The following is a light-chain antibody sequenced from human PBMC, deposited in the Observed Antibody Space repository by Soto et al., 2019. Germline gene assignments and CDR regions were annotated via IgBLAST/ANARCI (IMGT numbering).Light chain of an antibody. V-gene: IGKV1-39*01. Sequence: DIQMPQSPSSLSASVGDRVTITCRASQSISKYLNWYQQKPGKATKLLIFASSSLQSGVPSRFSGSGSGTDFTLTISSMQPEDFATDYCQQSYGTLGYTFGQGTKLEIK. CDR2: ASS. CDR3: QQSYGTLGYT. CDR1: QSISKY. J-gene: IGKJ2*01.